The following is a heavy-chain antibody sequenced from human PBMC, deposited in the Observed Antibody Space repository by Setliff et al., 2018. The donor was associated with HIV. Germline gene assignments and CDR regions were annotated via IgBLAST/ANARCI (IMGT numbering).Heavy chain of an antibody. V-gene: IGHV4-4*02. Sequence: KPSETLSLTCAVSGGSISSSNWWSWVRQPPGKGLEWIGEIFHSGSTNYNPSLKSRVSISVDKSKNQFSLKLSSVTAADTALYYCARVFGVVTPYWYFDLWGRGTLVTVSS. D-gene: IGHD3-3*01. CDR2: IFHSGST. CDR1: GGSISSSNW. J-gene: IGHJ2*01. CDR3: ARVFGVVTPYWYFDL.